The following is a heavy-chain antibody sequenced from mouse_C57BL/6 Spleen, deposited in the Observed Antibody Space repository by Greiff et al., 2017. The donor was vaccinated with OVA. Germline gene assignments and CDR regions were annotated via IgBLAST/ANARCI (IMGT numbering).Heavy chain of an antibody. J-gene: IGHJ1*03. V-gene: IGHV5-17*01. D-gene: IGHD1-1*01. Sequence: DVQLVESGGGLVKPGGSLKLSCAASGFTFSDYGMHWVRQAPEKGLEWVAYISSGSSTIYYADTVKGRFTISRDNAKNTLFLQMTSLRSEDTAMYYCAKTTVVVRDWYFDVWGTGTTVTVSS. CDR1: GFTFSDYG. CDR3: AKTTVVVRDWYFDV. CDR2: ISSGSSTI.